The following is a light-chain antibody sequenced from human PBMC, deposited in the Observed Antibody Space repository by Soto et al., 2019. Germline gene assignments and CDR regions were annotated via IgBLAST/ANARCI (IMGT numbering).Light chain of an antibody. CDR3: HQYGTSPPRT. Sequence: EIVLTQSPGILSLSPGERATLSCRASQSVSSNYLAWYQQKPGQAPRLLIYGASSRATGIPDRFSGSGSGTDFTLTIGRLEPEDFAVYYCHQYGTSPPRTFGQGTKVDIK. CDR2: GAS. V-gene: IGKV3-20*01. CDR1: QSVSSNY. J-gene: IGKJ1*01.